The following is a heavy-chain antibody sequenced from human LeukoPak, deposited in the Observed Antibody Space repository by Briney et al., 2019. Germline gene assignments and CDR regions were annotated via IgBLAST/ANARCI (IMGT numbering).Heavy chain of an antibody. Sequence: GGSLRLSCAASGFTFSNAWMSWVRQAPGKGLEWVGRIKSKTDGGTTDYAAPLKGRFTISRDDSKSTLYLQMNSLKTEDTAMYYCATDTPIRLYGYGSFDYWGQGTLVTVSS. J-gene: IGHJ4*02. V-gene: IGHV3-15*01. CDR2: IKSKTDGGTT. CDR3: ATDTPIRLYGYGSFDY. CDR1: GFTFSNAW. D-gene: IGHD5-18*01.